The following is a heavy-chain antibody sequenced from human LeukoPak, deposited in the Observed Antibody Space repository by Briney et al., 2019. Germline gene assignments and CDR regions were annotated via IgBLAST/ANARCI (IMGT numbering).Heavy chain of an antibody. J-gene: IGHJ4*02. D-gene: IGHD1-14*01. V-gene: IGHV1-69*04. CDR3: ARDFVTGTGG. CDR2: IIPILGIA. CDR1: GGTFSSYA. Sequence: GSSVKVSCKASGGTFSSYAISWVRQAPGQGLEWMGRIIPILGIANYAQKFQGRVTITADKSASTAYMELSSLRSEDTAVYYCARDFVTGTGGWGQGTLVTVSS.